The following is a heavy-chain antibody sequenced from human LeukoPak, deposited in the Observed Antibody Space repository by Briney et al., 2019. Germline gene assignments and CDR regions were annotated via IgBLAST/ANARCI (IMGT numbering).Heavy chain of an antibody. CDR1: GFTFSNYD. V-gene: IGHV3-23*01. J-gene: IGHJ5*02. CDR3: AKEVGVDTAMIA. Sequence: PGGSLRLSCGASGFTFSNYDMSWVRQAPGKGLEWVSGISGSGGGTYYADSVKGRFTISRDNSKNTLYLQMNSLRAEDTAVYYCAKEVGVDTAMIAWGQGTLVTVSS. D-gene: IGHD5-18*01. CDR2: ISGSGGGT.